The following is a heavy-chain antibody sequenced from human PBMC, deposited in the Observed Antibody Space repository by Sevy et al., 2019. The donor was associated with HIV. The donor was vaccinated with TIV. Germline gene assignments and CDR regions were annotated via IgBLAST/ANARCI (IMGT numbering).Heavy chain of an antibody. V-gene: IGHV4-61*01. D-gene: IGHD3-16*01. CDR3: AREGAVREGEYWFDP. CDR1: GGSVSSGSYY. J-gene: IGHJ5*02. CDR2: IYYSGST. Sequence: PSLTCTVSGGSVSSGSYYWSWIRQPPGKGLEWIGHIYYSGSTNYNPSHKSRVTMSVDTSKNQFSLKLSSVTAADTAVYYCAREGAVREGEYWFDPWGQGTLVTVSS.